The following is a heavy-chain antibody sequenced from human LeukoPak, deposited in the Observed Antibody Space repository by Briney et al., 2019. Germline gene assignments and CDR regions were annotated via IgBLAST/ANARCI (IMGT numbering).Heavy chain of an antibody. CDR1: GGSISSYY. CDR3: ARVYPFRGYYDSSGYCFDY. D-gene: IGHD3-22*01. CDR2: IYYSGST. J-gene: IGHJ4*02. Sequence: SETLSLTCTVSGGSISSYYWSWLRQPPGKGLEWIGYIYYSGSTNYNPSLKSRVTISVDTSKNQFSLKLSSVTAADTAVYYCARVYPFRGYYDSSGYCFDYWGQGTLVTVSS. V-gene: IGHV4-59*01.